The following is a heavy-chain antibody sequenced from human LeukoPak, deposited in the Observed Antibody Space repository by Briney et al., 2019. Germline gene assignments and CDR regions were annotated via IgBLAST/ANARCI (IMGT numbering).Heavy chain of an antibody. J-gene: IGHJ6*03. D-gene: IGHD5-12*01. CDR2: IYYSGST. V-gene: IGHV4-39*07. CDR1: GGSISSSSYY. CDR3: ARDQVGHSGYDSSYMDV. Sequence: SETLSLTCTVSGGSISSSSYYWGWIRQPPGKGLEWIGSIYYSGSTYYNPSLKSRVTISVDTSKNQFSLKLSSVTAADTAVYYCARDQVGHSGYDSSYMDVWGKGTTVTVSS.